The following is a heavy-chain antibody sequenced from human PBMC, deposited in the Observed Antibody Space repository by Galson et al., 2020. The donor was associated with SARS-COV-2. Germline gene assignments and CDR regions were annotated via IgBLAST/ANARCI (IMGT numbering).Heavy chain of an antibody. CDR2: IYYSGIT. D-gene: IGHD6-19*01. CDR3: ARGVDMAVADP. CDR1: GGSISSYY. J-gene: IGHJ5*02. V-gene: IGHV4-59*01. Sequence: SETLSLTCTVSGGSISSYYWSWIRQPPGKGLEWIGYIYYSGITNYNPSLKSRVTISVDTSKNQFSLKLSSVTAADTAVYYCARGVDMAVADPWGQGTLVTVSS.